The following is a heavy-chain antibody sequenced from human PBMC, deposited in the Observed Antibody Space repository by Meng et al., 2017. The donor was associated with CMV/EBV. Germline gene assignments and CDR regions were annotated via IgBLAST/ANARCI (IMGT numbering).Heavy chain of an antibody. V-gene: IGHV4-61*01. CDR2: IYYSGST. CDR3: ARINTAMAHFDY. J-gene: IGHJ4*02. Sequence: VSGGSVSSGSYYWSWTRQSPGKGLEWIGYIYYSGSTNYNPSLKSRVTISVDTSKNQFSLKLSSVTAADTAVYYCARINTAMAHFDYWGQGTLITVSS. D-gene: IGHD5-18*01. CDR1: GGSVSSGSYY.